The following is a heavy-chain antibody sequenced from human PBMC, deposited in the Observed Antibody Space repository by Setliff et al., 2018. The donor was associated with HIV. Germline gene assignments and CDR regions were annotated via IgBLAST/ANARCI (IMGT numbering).Heavy chain of an antibody. CDR3: ARPNYYDSSGSFDY. V-gene: IGHV3-21*01. CDR2: ISASATYI. Sequence: GGSLRLSCAASGFTSSNYSMNWVRQTPGKGLEWVSSISASATYIYYADSVKGRFTISRDNAENSLYLQMNSLRAEDTAVYYCARPNYYDSSGSFDYWGQGTLVTVSS. D-gene: IGHD3-22*01. CDR1: GFTSSNYS. J-gene: IGHJ4*02.